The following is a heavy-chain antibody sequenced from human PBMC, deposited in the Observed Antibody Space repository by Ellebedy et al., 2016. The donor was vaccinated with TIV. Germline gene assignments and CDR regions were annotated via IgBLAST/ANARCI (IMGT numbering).Heavy chain of an antibody. CDR2: IYHSGNT. V-gene: IGHV4-59*08. D-gene: IGHD6-19*01. Sequence: MPSETLSLTCSVSGGSMSSYYWSWIRQPPGKGLEWIGNIYHSGNTNYNPSLKSRVTISVDMSKNQFSLKLSSVTAADTAVYYCARPDSTDWYGAFDIWGQGTMVTVSS. J-gene: IGHJ3*02. CDR1: GGSMSSYY. CDR3: ARPDSTDWYGAFDI.